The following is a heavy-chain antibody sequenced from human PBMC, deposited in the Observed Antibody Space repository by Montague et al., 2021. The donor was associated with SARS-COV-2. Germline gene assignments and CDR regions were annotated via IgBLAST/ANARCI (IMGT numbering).Heavy chain of an antibody. J-gene: IGHJ4*02. Sequence: SETLSLTCAVSGDSTTRDWWSWVRQPPGKGLEWIGEIYHTGTTNYNPSLRSRVTISMDRSRNQVSLSLNFVTAADTAVYYCAGHLFGGDALSHWGQGTLVTVSS. D-gene: IGHD2-21*01. V-gene: IGHV4-4*02. CDR3: AGHLFGGDALSH. CDR1: GDSTTRDW. CDR2: IYHTGTT.